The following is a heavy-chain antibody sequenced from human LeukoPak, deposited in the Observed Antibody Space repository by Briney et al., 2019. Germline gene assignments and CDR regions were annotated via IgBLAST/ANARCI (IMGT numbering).Heavy chain of an antibody. V-gene: IGHV4-4*07. CDR1: GGSFSTYY. D-gene: IGHD1-14*01. Sequence: SETLSLTCTVSGGSFSTYYWSWIRQPAGKGLEWIGRIYTSGSTNYNPSVKSRVTMSVDTSNNQFSLKLTSVTAADTAVYYCARQPPQYYGMDVWGQGTTVTVSS. CDR2: IYTSGST. J-gene: IGHJ6*02. CDR3: ARQPPQYYGMDV.